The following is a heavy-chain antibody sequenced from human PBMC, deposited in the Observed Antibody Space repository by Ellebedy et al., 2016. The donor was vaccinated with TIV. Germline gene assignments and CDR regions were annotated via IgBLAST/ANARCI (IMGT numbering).Heavy chain of an antibody. V-gene: IGHV3-30*18. D-gene: IGHD2-15*01. CDR1: GFTFSTYG. CDR2: ISYDGSDK. Sequence: PGGSLRLSCAASGFTFSTYGIHRVRQAPGKGLEWVALISYDGSDKYYADSVKGRFTISRDNSKNTLFLQVDSLRVEDTAVYYCAKQVSGYCSGGHCDGGATHFYYGMDVWGQGTTVTVSS. CDR3: AKQVSGYCSGGHCDGGATHFYYGMDV. J-gene: IGHJ6*02.